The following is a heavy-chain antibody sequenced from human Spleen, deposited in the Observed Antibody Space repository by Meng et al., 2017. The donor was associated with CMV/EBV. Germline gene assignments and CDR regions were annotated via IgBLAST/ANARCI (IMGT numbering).Heavy chain of an antibody. CDR1: GYTFSNYG. CDR2: IIPIFGTA. D-gene: IGHD6-6*01. J-gene: IGHJ4*02. CDR3: ARGEVQLVLVLPLDY. Sequence: SVKVSCKASGYTFSNYGISWVRQAPGQGLEWMGGIIPIFGTANYAQKFQGRVTITADESTTTAYMELSSLRSEDTAVYYCARGEVQLVLVLPLDYWGQGTLVTVSS. V-gene: IGHV1-69*13.